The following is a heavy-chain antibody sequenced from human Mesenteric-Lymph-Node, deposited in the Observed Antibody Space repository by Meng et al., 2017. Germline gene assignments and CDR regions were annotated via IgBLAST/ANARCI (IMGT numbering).Heavy chain of an antibody. D-gene: IGHD6-19*01. J-gene: IGHJ4*02. Sequence: QVQLVESGGGVVQPGRSLRLSCAASGFTFSSYAMHWVRQAPGKGLEWVAVISYDGSNKYYADSVKGRFTISRDNSKNTLYLQMNSLRAEDTAVYYCARIAVAGTFDYWGQGTLVTVSS. V-gene: IGHV3-30-3*01. CDR1: GFTFSSYA. CDR2: ISYDGSNK. CDR3: ARIAVAGTFDY.